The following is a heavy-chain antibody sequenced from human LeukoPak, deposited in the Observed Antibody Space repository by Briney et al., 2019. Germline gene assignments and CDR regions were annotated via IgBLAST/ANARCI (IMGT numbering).Heavy chain of an antibody. CDR2: IYSGGST. D-gene: IGHD1-1*01. CDR1: GFTVSSNY. V-gene: IGHV3-53*01. J-gene: IGHJ4*02. CDR3: ARGRERGTFDY. Sequence: GGSLRLSCAASGFTVSSNYMSWVRQAPGKGLEWVSGIYSGGSTYYADSVKGRFTISRDNSKNTLYLQMNSLRAEDTAVYYCARGRERGTFDYWGQGTLVTVSS.